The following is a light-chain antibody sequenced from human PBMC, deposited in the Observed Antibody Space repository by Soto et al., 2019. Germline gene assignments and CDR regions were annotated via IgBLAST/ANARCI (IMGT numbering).Light chain of an antibody. J-gene: IGKJ4*01. V-gene: IGKV1-39*01. CDR2: AAS. Sequence: DIQMTQSPSSLSASVGDRVTITCLASLCIRNDLGWYQHKPGKAPKRLISAASSLQSGVPSRFSGSVSGTDFTLTISSLQTEDFATYYGQQSSSTPALTFGGGTKVDIK. CDR3: QQSSSTPALT. CDR1: LCIRND.